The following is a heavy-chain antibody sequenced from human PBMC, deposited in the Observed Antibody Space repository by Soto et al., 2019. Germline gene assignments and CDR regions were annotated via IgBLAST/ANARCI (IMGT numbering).Heavy chain of an antibody. CDR2: IKQDGSEK. V-gene: IGHV3-7*05. Sequence: PGGSLRLSCAASGFTFSSYWMSWVRQAPGRGLEWVTNIKQDGSEKYYVDSVKGRFTISRDNAKNSLYLQMNSLRAGDTAVYYCARDVEAWLLNPMDVWGQGTTVTVSS. CDR1: GFTFSSYW. D-gene: IGHD2-15*01. J-gene: IGHJ6*02. CDR3: ARDVEAWLLNPMDV.